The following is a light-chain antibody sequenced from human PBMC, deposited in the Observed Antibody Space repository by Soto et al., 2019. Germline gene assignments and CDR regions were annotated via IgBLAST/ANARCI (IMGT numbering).Light chain of an antibody. CDR2: SSS. CDR1: NSNIGTTT. Sequence: QSALTQPPSASGAPGQRVTISCSGSNSNIGTTTVNWYQHVPGTAPKLLIYSSSQRPSGVPDRFSGSRSGTSASLAISGLQSEDEADYYCAAWDDSLNAVVFGGGIKLTVL. V-gene: IGLV1-44*01. J-gene: IGLJ2*01. CDR3: AAWDDSLNAVV.